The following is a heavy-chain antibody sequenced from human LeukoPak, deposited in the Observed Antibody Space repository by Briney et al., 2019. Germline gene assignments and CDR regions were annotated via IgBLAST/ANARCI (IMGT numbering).Heavy chain of an antibody. CDR1: GFTFSSYG. CDR2: ISYDGSNK. Sequence: PGRSLRLSCAASGFTFSSYGMHWVRQAPGKGLECLAVISYDGSNKYYADSVKGRFTISRDNSKNTLYLQMNSLRAEDTAVYYCARECYDILTGSLSFDYWGQGTLVTVSS. CDR3: ARECYDILTGSLSFDY. V-gene: IGHV3-30*03. J-gene: IGHJ4*02. D-gene: IGHD3-9*01.